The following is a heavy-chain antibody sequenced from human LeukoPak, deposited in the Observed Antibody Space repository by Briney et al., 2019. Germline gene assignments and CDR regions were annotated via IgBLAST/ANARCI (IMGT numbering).Heavy chain of an antibody. V-gene: IGHV5-51*01. Sequence: PGESLKISCKGSGYSFTSYWIGWVRQMPGKGLGWMGIIYPGDSDTRYSPSFQGQVTISADKSISTAYLQWSSLKASDTAMYYCARVPPYYSSSWYYIDYWGQGTLVTVSS. CDR3: ARVPPYYSSSWYYIDY. J-gene: IGHJ4*02. D-gene: IGHD6-13*01. CDR1: GYSFTSYW. CDR2: IYPGDSDT.